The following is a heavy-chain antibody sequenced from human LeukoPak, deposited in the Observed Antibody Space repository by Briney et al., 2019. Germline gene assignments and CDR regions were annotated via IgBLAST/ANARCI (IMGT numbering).Heavy chain of an antibody. D-gene: IGHD3-3*01. V-gene: IGHV3-11*01. Sequence: GGSLRLSCAASGFTFSKYWMTWVRQAPGKGLEWVSYISSSGSTIYYADSVKGRFTISRDNAKNSLYLQMNSLRDEDTAVYYCASHNYDSWSGYRWYYFDYWGQGTLVTVSS. CDR1: GFTFSKYW. CDR3: ASHNYDSWSGYRWYYFDY. J-gene: IGHJ4*02. CDR2: ISSSGSTI.